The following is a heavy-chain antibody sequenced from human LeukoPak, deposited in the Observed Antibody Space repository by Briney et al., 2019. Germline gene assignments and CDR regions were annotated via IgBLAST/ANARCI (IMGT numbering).Heavy chain of an antibody. CDR3: ARGGRGGALDY. D-gene: IGHD3-10*01. Sequence: GSLELSFAASGFTVNSNYMTWVRQAPGKGLEWVSVIFGGINTYYTDSLKGRFTMSGNNSKNKLYLQMNSMRVENTAVYFCARGGRGGALDYWGQGTLVTVSS. CDR1: GFTVNSNY. V-gene: IGHV3-53*01. J-gene: IGHJ4*02. CDR2: IFGGINT.